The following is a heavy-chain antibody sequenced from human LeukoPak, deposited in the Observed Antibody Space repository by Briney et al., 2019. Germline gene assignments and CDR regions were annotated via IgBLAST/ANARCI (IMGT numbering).Heavy chain of an antibody. CDR1: GGSISTYY. CDR3: ARVLSRGYNNAFDI. J-gene: IGHJ3*02. V-gene: IGHV4-59*01. Sequence: PSETLSLTCTVSGGSISTYYWSWIRQPPGKGLEWIGYIYYNGNSNYNPSLKSRVTISVDTSKNQFSLKLNSVTAADTAVYYCARVLSRGYNNAFDIWGQGTMVTVSS. CDR2: IYYNGNS. D-gene: IGHD2/OR15-2a*01.